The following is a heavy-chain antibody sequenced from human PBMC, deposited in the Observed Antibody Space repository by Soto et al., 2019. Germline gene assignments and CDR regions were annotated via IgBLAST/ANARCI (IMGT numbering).Heavy chain of an antibody. Sequence: PGGSLRLSCASSGFNFSFYAMHWVRQTPGKGLEWVAVISFDGNNIYYADSVRGRFIISRDIYSSMLYLQMNNLKPEDSAIYYCERVDCSSIWCVKQFDNW. CDR1: GFNFSFYA. CDR2: ISFDGNNI. V-gene: IGHV3-30-3*01. J-gene: IGHJ5*01. D-gene: IGHD2-2*01. CDR3: ERVDCSSIWCVKQFDNW.